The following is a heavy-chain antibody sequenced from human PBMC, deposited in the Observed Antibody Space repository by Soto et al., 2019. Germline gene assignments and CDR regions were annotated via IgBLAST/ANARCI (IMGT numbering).Heavy chain of an antibody. J-gene: IGHJ5*02. V-gene: IGHV4-59*01. CDR2: IYYSGST. Sequence: LSLTCTVSGDSISDYYWSWIRQPPGKGLEWIGYIYYSGSTNYNPSLKSRVTISIDTSKNQFSLKVSSVTAADTAVYYCARRITVFGVVQFDPWGQGTLVTVSS. CDR1: GDSISDYY. CDR3: ARRITVFGVVQFDP. D-gene: IGHD3-3*01.